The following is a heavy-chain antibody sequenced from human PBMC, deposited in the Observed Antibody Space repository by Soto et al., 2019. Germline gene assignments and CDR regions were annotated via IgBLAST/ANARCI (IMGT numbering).Heavy chain of an antibody. Sequence: PSETLSLTCAVSGGSIRTSSWWTWLRQSPGKGLEWIGEIYHAGSPNYNPSFQSRVTISADASKNFFSLRLTSLTAADTAIYYCARASSFRGDFDIWGQGTAVTVS. J-gene: IGHJ3*02. CDR1: GGSIRTSSW. D-gene: IGHD2-21*01. CDR2: IYHAGSP. CDR3: ARASSFRGDFDI. V-gene: IGHV4-4*02.